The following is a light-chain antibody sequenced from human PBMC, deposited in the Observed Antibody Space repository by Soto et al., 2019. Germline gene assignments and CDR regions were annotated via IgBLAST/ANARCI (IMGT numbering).Light chain of an antibody. J-gene: IGKJ1*01. CDR1: QSVSSD. CDR3: QQYNNWPRT. V-gene: IGKV3-15*01. Sequence: VLTQSPDSLPVSPGERATLSCRASQSVSSDLAWYHQKPGQPPRLLIYGASTRATGIPARFSGSGSGTEFTLTINSLQSEDFAVYYCQQYNNWPRTFGQGTKVDIK. CDR2: GAS.